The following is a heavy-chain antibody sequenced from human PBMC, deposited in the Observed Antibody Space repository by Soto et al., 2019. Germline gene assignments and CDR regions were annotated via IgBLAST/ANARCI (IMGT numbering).Heavy chain of an antibody. CDR2: IHSDGSST. Sequence: GGSLRLSCAASGFTFSYYWMHWVRQAPGKGLVWVSRIHSDGSSTTYADFVKGRFIISRDNARNTVDLQMNSVRVEDTAVYYCARGDRGAFDLWGQGTVVTGSS. J-gene: IGHJ3*01. V-gene: IGHV3-74*01. CDR3: ARGDRGAFDL. CDR1: GFTFSYYW. D-gene: IGHD1-26*01.